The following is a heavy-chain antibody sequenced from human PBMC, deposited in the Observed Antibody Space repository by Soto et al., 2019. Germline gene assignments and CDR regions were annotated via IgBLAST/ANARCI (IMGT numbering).Heavy chain of an antibody. CDR1: GYNFATYW. CDR3: ARRLDNSLDF. V-gene: IGHV5-51*01. J-gene: IGHJ4*02. Sequence: GESLKIACKGSGYNFATYWIGWVRQLPGKGLEWMVIIYPHDSDTRYSPSFQGQVTISADKSISTAYLQWSSLKPSDTAIYYCARRLDNSLDFWGQGTLVTVSS. CDR2: IYPHDSDT. D-gene: IGHD1-20*01.